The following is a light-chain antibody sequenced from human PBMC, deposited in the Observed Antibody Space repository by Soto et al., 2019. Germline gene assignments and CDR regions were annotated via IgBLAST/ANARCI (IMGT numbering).Light chain of an antibody. CDR1: SSNIGARYD. Sequence: QAVVTQPPSVSGAPGQRVTISCTGSSSNIGARYDVHWYQQLPGTVPKLLIYANNNRPSGVPDRFSGSRSGTSASLAITGLQAGDEADYYCQSYDSSLSEGVFGGGTQLTVL. V-gene: IGLV1-40*01. CDR2: ANN. J-gene: IGLJ2*01. CDR3: QSYDSSLSEGV.